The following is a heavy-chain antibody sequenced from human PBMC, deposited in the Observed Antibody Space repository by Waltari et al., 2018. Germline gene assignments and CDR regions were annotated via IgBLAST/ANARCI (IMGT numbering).Heavy chain of an antibody. V-gene: IGHV3-21*01. Sequence: EVQLVESGGGLVKPGGSLRLSCAASGFTFSSYSMNWVRQAPGKGLERVSSIISSSSYIYYADSVKGRFTISRDNAKNSLYLQMNSLRAEDTAVYYCARDSRASGIHKPYYYYGMDVWGQGTTVTVSS. CDR3: ARDSRASGIHKPYYYYGMDV. J-gene: IGHJ6*02. CDR2: IISSSSYI. D-gene: IGHD6-25*01. CDR1: GFTFSSYS.